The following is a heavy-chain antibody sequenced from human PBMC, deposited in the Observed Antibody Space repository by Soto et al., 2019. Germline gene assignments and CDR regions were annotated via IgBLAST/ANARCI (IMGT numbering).Heavy chain of an antibody. D-gene: IGHD6-13*01. J-gene: IGHJ4*02. V-gene: IGHV4-39*01. Sequence: SETLSLTCTVSGGSVTSGTYYWSWIRQPPGKGLEWIGSIHYSGSTYYNPSLKSRVTISVDTSKNQISLKLSSVTAADTAVYYCARGRRYSSSWYSDYWGQGTLVTVSS. CDR1: GGSVTSGTYY. CDR3: ARGRRYSSSWYSDY. CDR2: IHYSGST.